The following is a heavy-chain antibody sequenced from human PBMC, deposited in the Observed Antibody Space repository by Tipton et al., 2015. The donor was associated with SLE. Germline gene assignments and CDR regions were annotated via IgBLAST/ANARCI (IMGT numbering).Heavy chain of an antibody. CDR3: AREPSPGIAAAGPYGMDV. V-gene: IGHV1-46*01. D-gene: IGHD6-13*01. Sequence: QSGAEVKKPGASVKVSCKASGYTFTSYYMHWVRQAPGQGLEWMGIINPSGGSTSYAQKFQGRVTMTRDTSTSTAYMELSSLRSEDTAVYYCAREPSPGIAAAGPYGMDVWGQGTTVTVSS. CDR1: GYTFTSYY. J-gene: IGHJ6*02. CDR2: INPSGGST.